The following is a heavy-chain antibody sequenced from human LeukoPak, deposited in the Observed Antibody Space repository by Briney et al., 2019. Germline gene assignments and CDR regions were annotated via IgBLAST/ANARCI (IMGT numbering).Heavy chain of an antibody. CDR3: ARRTDSGYSSSSSAFDV. CDR2: IYTSGST. Sequence: SETLSLTCNVSGGSISGYYWSWIRQPAGKGLEWIGRIYTSGSTKYNPSLKSRVTMYVDTSKSQFSLKLPSVTAADTAVYYCARRTDSGYSSSSSAFDVWGQGTMVTVSS. V-gene: IGHV4-4*07. CDR1: GGSISGYY. D-gene: IGHD6-6*01. J-gene: IGHJ3*01.